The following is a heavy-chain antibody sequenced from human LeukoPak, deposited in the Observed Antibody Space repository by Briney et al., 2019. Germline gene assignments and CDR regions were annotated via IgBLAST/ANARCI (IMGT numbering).Heavy chain of an antibody. V-gene: IGHV4-31*03. J-gene: IGHJ4*02. CDR2: IYYSGST. D-gene: IGHD3-10*01. CDR3: ARDLRGSFDY. CDR1: GGPISSGGYS. Sequence: PSETLSLTCTVSGGPISSGGYSWSCIRQHPGKGLEWIGYIYYSGSTYYNPSLKSRVTISVDTSKNQFSLKLSSVTAADTAVYYCARDLRGSFDYWGQGTLVTVSS.